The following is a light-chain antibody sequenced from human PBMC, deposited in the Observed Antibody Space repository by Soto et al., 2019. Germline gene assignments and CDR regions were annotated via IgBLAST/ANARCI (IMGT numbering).Light chain of an antibody. V-gene: IGKV1-5*03. CDR2: KAS. CDR3: QQYSTYVWT. Sequence: DIPMTQSPSTLSASIGDRVTITCRASQSISSWLAWYQQKPGKAPKLLIYKASSLESGGPSRFSGSGSGTEFTLTISSLQPDDFAAYYCQQYSTYVWTFGQGTKVEI. CDR1: QSISSW. J-gene: IGKJ1*01.